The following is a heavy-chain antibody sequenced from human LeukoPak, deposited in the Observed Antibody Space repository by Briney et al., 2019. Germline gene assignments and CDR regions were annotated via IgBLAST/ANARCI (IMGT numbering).Heavy chain of an antibody. CDR1: GFTFRDYG. Sequence: PGGSLRLSCVGSGFTFRDYGMHWVRQAPGKGLEWVSSISSRSTYIYYADSVKGRFTISRDNAKNSLYLQMNGLRAEDTAVYYCARDQNDSSGYSGGLDYWGQGTLVTVSS. CDR2: ISSRSTYI. J-gene: IGHJ4*02. CDR3: ARDQNDSSGYSGGLDY. D-gene: IGHD3-22*01. V-gene: IGHV3-21*01.